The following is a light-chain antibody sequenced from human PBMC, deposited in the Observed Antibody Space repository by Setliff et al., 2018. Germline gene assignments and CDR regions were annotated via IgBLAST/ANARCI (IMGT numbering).Light chain of an antibody. CDR2: EVT. Sequence: QSVLTQPASVSGSPGQSITISCTGTSSDVGGYNYVSWYQQHAGKAPKLMIYEVTNRPPGVSDRFSGSKSGNTASLTISGLQAEDEADYYCGSYTSINTLLYIFGTGTKVTVL. J-gene: IGLJ1*01. CDR1: SSDVGGYNY. V-gene: IGLV2-14*01. CDR3: GSYTSINTLLYI.